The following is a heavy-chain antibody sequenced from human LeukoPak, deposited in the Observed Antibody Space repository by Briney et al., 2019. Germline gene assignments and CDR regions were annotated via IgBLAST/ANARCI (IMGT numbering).Heavy chain of an antibody. Sequence: PSETLSLTCAVYGGSFSGYYWSWIRQPPGKGLEWIGEINHSGSTNYNPSLKSRVTISVDTSKNQFSLKLSSVTAADTAAYYCARASSSTSLANWFDPWGQGTLVTVSS. CDR3: ARASSSTSLANWFDP. J-gene: IGHJ5*02. V-gene: IGHV4-34*01. D-gene: IGHD2-2*01. CDR1: GGSFSGYY. CDR2: INHSGST.